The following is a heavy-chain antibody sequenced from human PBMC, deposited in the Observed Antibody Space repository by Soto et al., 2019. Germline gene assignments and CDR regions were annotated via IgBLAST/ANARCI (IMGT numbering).Heavy chain of an antibody. Sequence: QVQLVESGGGVVQPGRSLRLSCAASGFTFSSYGMHWVRQAPGKGLEWVAVIWYDGSNKYYADSVKGRFTISRDNSKNPLYLQMNSLRAEDTAVYYCARSGYSGYGDYSYGMDVWGQGTTVTVSS. D-gene: IGHD5-12*01. V-gene: IGHV3-33*01. CDR3: ARSGYSGYGDYSYGMDV. J-gene: IGHJ6*02. CDR2: IWYDGSNK. CDR1: GFTFSSYG.